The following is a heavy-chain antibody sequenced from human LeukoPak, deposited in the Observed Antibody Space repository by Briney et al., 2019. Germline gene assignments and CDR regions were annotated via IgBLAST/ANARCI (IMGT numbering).Heavy chain of an antibody. J-gene: IGHJ4*02. CDR2: INPSGGST. D-gene: IGHD3-16*02. V-gene: IGHV1-46*01. CDR3: ARDSGGSTVAYVWGSYRYNKPPDY. CDR1: GYTFTSYG. Sequence: ASVKVSCKASGYTFTSYGISWVRQAPGQGLEWMGIINPSGGSTSYAQKFQGRVTMTRDMSTSTVYMELSSLRSEDTAVYYCARDSGGSTVAYVWGSYRYNKPPDYWGQGALVTVSS.